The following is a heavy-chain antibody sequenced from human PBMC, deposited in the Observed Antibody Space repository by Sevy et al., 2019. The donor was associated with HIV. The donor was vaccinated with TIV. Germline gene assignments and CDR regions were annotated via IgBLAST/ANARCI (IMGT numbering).Heavy chain of an antibody. CDR3: AKDPGIAVAGISQYFQH. V-gene: IGHV3-23*01. CDR1: GFTFSSYA. Sequence: GGSLRLSCAASGFTFSSYAMSWVRQAPGKGLEWVSAIRGSGGSTYYADSVKGRFTISRDNSKNTLYLQMNSLRAEDTAVYYCAKDPGIAVAGISQYFQHWGQGTLVTVSS. D-gene: IGHD6-19*01. J-gene: IGHJ1*01. CDR2: IRGSGGST.